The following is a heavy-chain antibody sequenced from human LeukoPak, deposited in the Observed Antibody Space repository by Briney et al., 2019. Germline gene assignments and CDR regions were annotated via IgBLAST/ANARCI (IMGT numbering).Heavy chain of an antibody. Sequence: ASVKVSCKVSGYTLTELSMHWVRQAPGKGLEWMGGFDPEDGETIYAQKFQGRVTMTEDTSTDTAYMELSSLRSEDTAVYYCARDPTYCGGDCYSAGIDYWGQGTLVTVSS. V-gene: IGHV1-24*01. D-gene: IGHD2-21*02. CDR3: ARDPTYCGGDCYSAGIDY. J-gene: IGHJ4*02. CDR2: FDPEDGET. CDR1: GYTLTELS.